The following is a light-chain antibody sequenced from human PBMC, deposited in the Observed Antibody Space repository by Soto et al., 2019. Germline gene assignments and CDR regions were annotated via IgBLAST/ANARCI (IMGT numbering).Light chain of an antibody. CDR3: QQYDNWPPWT. CDR2: GAS. Sequence: EVVMRQSPATLSVSPGERATLSCWASQSVGSSLAWYQQKPGQAPALLIYGASTRATGVPARFSGSGSGTEFTLTISSLQSEDSAVYYCQQYDNWPPWTFGQGTQVEI. V-gene: IGKV3-15*01. CDR1: QSVGSS. J-gene: IGKJ1*01.